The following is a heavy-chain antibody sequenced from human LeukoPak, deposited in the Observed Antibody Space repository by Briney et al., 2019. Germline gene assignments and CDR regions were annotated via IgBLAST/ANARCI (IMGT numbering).Heavy chain of an antibody. CDR1: GFTFSSYW. D-gene: IGHD6-6*01. Sequence: GGSLRLSCAASGFTFSSYWMQWVRQAPGKGLEWVANIKQDGSEKYYVDSVKGRFTISRDNAKNSLYLQMNSLRAEDTAVYYCARDLRARPWPDWGQGTLVTVSS. J-gene: IGHJ1*01. CDR3: ARDLRARPWPD. CDR2: IKQDGSEK. V-gene: IGHV3-7*01.